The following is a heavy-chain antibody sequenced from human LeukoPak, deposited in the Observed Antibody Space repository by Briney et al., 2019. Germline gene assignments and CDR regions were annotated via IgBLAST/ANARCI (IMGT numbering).Heavy chain of an antibody. D-gene: IGHD6-13*01. CDR3: AKDRRIAEQLVPDY. CDR2: ISYDGSNK. J-gene: IGHJ4*02. Sequence: GSLRLSCAASGFTFSSYGMHWVRQAPGKGLEWVAVISYDGSNKYYADSVKGRFTISRDNSKNTLYLQMNSLRAEDTAVYYCAKDRRIAEQLVPDYWGQGTLVTVSS. V-gene: IGHV3-30*18. CDR1: GFTFSSYG.